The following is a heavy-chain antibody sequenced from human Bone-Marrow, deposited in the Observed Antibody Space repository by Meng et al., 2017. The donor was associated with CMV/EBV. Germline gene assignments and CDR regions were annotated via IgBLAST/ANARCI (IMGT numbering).Heavy chain of an antibody. V-gene: IGHV3-30*02. CDR2: IRYDGSNK. CDR3: AKRDYSGYDYGGDAFDI. J-gene: IGHJ3*02. D-gene: IGHD5-12*01. Sequence: GGSLRLSCVASGFTFSSYGMHWVRQAPGKGLEWVAFIRYDGSNKYYADSVKGRFTISRDNSKNTLYLQMNSLRAEDTAVYYCAKRDYSGYDYGGDAFDIWGQGTMATVPS. CDR1: GFTFSSYG.